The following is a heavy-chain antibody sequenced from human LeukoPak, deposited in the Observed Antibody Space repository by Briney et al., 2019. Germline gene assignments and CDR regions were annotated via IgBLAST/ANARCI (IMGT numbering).Heavy chain of an antibody. CDR3: AREGRYDYGLN. J-gene: IGHJ4*02. CDR2: IYYSGST. Sequence: SETLSLTCTVSGGSISSYYWSWIRQPPGKGLEWIGYIYYSGSTNYSPSLKSRVTISVDTSKNQFSLKLSSVTAADTAVYYCAREGRYDYGLNWGQGTLVTVSS. D-gene: IGHD4-17*01. V-gene: IGHV4-59*01. CDR1: GGSISSYY.